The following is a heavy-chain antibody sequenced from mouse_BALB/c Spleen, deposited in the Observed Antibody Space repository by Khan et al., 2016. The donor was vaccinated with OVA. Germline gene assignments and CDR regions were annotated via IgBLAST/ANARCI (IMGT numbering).Heavy chain of an antibody. CDR2: INPRSGYS. J-gene: IGHJ4*01. CDR3: ARRTTVYARDY. D-gene: IGHD1-1*01. V-gene: IGHV1-4*01. Sequence: QVQLQQSGAELARPGASVKMSCKASGYTFTSNTMHWVKQRPGQGLEWIGYINPRSGYSNYNQKFKDKATLTADKSSSTAYIQLSSLTYEDSVVSYWARRTTVYARDYWGQGTSVTVSS. CDR1: GYTFTSNT.